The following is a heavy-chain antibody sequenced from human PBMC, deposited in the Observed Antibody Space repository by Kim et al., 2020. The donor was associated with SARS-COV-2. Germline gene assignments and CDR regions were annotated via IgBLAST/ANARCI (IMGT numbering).Heavy chain of an antibody. V-gene: IGHV3-23*01. D-gene: IGHD2-2*01. Sequence: VKGRFTIARDKSKNTLYLQMNSRRAEDTAVYYCANSGPVVPAAKAYYFDYWGQGTLVTVSS. CDR3: ANSGPVVPAAKAYYFDY. J-gene: IGHJ4*02.